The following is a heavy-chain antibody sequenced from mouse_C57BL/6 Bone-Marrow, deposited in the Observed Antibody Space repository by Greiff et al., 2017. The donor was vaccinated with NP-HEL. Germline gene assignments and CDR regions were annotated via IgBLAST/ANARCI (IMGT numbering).Heavy chain of an antibody. Sequence: EVQLQESGGGLVEPGGSLKLSCAASGFTFSDYGMHWVRQAPEKGLEWVAYISSGSSTISYADTVKGRFTIYSDNAKNTLFRQMTSLRSEDTAMYYCARNVVLDYWGQGTTLTVSS. CDR1: GFTFSDYG. J-gene: IGHJ2*01. CDR3: ARNVVLDY. V-gene: IGHV5-17*01. CDR2: ISSGSSTI.